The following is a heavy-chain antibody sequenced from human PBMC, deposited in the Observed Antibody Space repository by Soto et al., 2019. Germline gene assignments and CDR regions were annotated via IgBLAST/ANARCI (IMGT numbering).Heavy chain of an antibody. CDR3: ARGRTSSPTPGDY. V-gene: IGHV4-31*03. CDR2: IYYSGST. CDR1: VGSISSGGYY. J-gene: IGHJ4*02. D-gene: IGHD2-2*01. Sequence: SETLSLTCTVSVGSISSGGYYWSWIRQHPGKGLEWIGYIYYSGSTYYNPSLKSRVTISVDTSKNQFSLKLSSVTAADTAVYYCARGRTSSPTPGDYWGQGTLVTVSS.